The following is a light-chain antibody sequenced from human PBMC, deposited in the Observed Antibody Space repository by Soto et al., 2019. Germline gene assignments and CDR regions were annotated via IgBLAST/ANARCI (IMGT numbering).Light chain of an antibody. Sequence: SVPTQPPSVSQAPGRSVTIASTGTSANIGPGYDVQWYQQLAGTAPKLLIDSNTKRPSGVPDRFSGSRSGTSASLALTGLQAEDEADYSCQSYDSSLSGSVVGTGTKVT. J-gene: IGLJ1*01. CDR1: SANIGPGYD. CDR2: SNT. CDR3: QSYDSSLSGSV. V-gene: IGLV1-40*01.